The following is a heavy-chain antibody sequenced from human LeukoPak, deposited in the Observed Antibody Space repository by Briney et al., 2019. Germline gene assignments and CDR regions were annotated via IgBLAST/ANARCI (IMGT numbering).Heavy chain of an antibody. CDR3: ARVVVNGYSYGVGRPTSNRKFDY. CDR1: GYSISSGYY. CDR2: IYHNGNT. V-gene: IGHV4-38-2*01. Sequence: SETLSLTCAVSGYSISSGYYWGWIRQPPRKGLEWIGSIYHNGNTSYNPSLKSRVTISVDTSKNQFSLKLSSVTAADTAVYYCARVVVNGYSYGVGRPTSNRKFDYWGQGTLVTVSS. D-gene: IGHD5-18*01. J-gene: IGHJ4*02.